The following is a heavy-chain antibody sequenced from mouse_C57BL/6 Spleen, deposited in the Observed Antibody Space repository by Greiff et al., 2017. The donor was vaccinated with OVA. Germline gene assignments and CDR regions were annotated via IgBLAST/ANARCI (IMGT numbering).Heavy chain of an antibody. CDR1: GYTFTSYW. CDR2: IDPSDSET. CDR3: ARDYYCSSSGSYFDV. D-gene: IGHD1-1*01. V-gene: IGHV1-52*01. J-gene: IGHJ2*01. Sequence: QVQLQQPGAELVRPGSSVKLSCKASGYTFTSYWMHWVKQRPIQGLEWIGNIDPSDSETHYNQKFKDKATLTVEKPSTTAFMQLSSLTSEDSAVYYCARDYYCSSSGSYFDVWGQGTTLTVSS.